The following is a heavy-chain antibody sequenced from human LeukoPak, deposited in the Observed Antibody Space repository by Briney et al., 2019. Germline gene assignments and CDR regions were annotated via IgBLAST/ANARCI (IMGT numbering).Heavy chain of an antibody. CDR2: INSDGSST. D-gene: IGHD4-17*01. CDR1: RFTFSSDW. Sequence: GVSLRLSCAASRFTFSSDWMQWVRQAQGKGLVWVSRINSDGSSTSYADSVKGRITISRDNAKNTLYLELNSLRAEDTAVYYCSRGDDYGDYVRDWGQGTLVTVSS. J-gene: IGHJ4*02. V-gene: IGHV3-74*01. CDR3: SRGDDYGDYVRD.